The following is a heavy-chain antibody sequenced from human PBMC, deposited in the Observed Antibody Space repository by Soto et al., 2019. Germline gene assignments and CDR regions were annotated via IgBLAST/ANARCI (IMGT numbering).Heavy chain of an antibody. CDR2: IYYSGST. CDR3: AKGGGTSSTSDWYFDL. Sequence: SVILSLTWTVSGGSISSYDWSWILQPPGKGLEWIGYIYYSGSTNYNPSLKSRVTISVDTSRTQFSLKLSSVTAADTAVYYCAKGGGTSSTSDWYFDLWGRGALVTVSS. J-gene: IGHJ2*01. CDR1: GGSISSYD. D-gene: IGHD6-6*01. V-gene: IGHV4-59*01.